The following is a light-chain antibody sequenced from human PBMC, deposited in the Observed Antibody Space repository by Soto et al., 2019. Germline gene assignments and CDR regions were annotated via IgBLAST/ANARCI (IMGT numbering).Light chain of an antibody. J-gene: IGKJ3*01. V-gene: IGKV3-15*01. CDR1: QSVSSN. Sequence: EIVMTQSPATLSVSPGERATLSCRASQSVSSNLAWYQQKPGQAPRLLIYGASTRSTGIPARFSGSGSGTEFPRIISSLQSAEFAVYYCQQHNNWPPITFGRGTKVDTK. CDR2: GAS. CDR3: QQHNNWPPIT.